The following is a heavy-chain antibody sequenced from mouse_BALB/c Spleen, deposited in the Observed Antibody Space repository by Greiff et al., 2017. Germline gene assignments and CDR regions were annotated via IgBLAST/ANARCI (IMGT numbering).Heavy chain of an antibody. CDR1: GFTFSSYG. Sequence: EVKLMESGGDLVKPGGSLKLSCAASGFTFSSYGMSWVRQTPDKRLEWVATISSGGSYTYYPDSVKGRFTISRDNARNILYLQMSSLRSEDTAMYYCARGEYGNYDYYAMDYWGQGTSVTVSS. CDR3: ARGEYGNYDYYAMDY. D-gene: IGHD2-1*01. V-gene: IGHV5-6*01. J-gene: IGHJ4*01. CDR2: ISSGGSYT.